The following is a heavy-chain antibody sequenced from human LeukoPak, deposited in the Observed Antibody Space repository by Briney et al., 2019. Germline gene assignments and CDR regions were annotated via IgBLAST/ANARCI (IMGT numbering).Heavy chain of an antibody. CDR3: ARVFYYYCDSSDPSVV. J-gene: IGHJ3*01. Sequence: GGSLRLSCAASGFTFSSYDMNCVRQAPGRGLEWVSYISSSGSTIYYADSVKGGFTISRDNAKNSLYLKMTSLKAEDPPVYYWARVFYYYCDSSDPSVVWGQGTMVTVSS. V-gene: IGHV3-48*03. CDR2: ISSSGSTI. CDR1: GFTFSSYD. D-gene: IGHD3-22*01.